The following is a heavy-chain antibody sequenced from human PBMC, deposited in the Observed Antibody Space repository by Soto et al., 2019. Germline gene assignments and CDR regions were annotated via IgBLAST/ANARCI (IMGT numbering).Heavy chain of an antibody. V-gene: IGHV1-18*04. CDR2: ISAYNGNT. D-gene: IGHD3-10*01. CDR1: GYTFTSYG. J-gene: IGHJ4*02. Sequence: QVQLVQSGAEVKKPGASVKVSCKASGYTFTSYGISWVRQAPGQGLEWMGWISAYNGNTNYAQKLPGRGTIATDTSTGKGYMGLRSLRSDDKAVDYCGRARDVLLWFGESGAFDYWGQGTLVTVSS. CDR3: GRARDVLLWFGESGAFDY.